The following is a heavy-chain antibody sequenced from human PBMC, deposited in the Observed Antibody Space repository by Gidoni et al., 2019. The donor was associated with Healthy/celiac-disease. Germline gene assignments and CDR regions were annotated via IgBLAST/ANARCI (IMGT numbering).Heavy chain of an antibody. CDR2: IKSKTDGGTT. D-gene: IGHD3-22*01. J-gene: IGHJ4*02. CDR1: GLPFSNSW. CDR3: TTDHGGVLGEPPWSYYYDSSGYRH. Sequence: EVQLVWSGGGLVKPGGSLRLSCAASGLPFSNSWISGVRQAPGKGLDWVGRIKSKTDGGTTDYAEPVKGRVTISRDDSKNTLYLQMNSMKTEDTAVYDCTTDHGGVLGEPPWSYYYDSSGYRHWGQGTLVTVSS. V-gene: IGHV3-15*01.